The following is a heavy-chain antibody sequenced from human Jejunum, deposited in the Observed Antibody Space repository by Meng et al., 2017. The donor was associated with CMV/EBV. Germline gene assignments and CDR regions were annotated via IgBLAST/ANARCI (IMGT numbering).Heavy chain of an antibody. CDR1: GFAFSDYW. Sequence: SCAASGFAFSDYWMDWVRQAPGKGLEWVAFIQYDGSKKSYADSVKGRFTISRDNSKNTLYLQMNSLRGEDTALYYCARGVNYGMDVWGQGTTVTVSS. CDR3: ARGVNYGMDV. J-gene: IGHJ6*02. V-gene: IGHV3-30*03. D-gene: IGHD3-10*01. CDR2: IQYDGSKK.